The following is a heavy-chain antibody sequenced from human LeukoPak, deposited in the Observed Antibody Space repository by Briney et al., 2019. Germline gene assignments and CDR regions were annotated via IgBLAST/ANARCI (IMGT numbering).Heavy chain of an antibody. V-gene: IGHV4-34*01. D-gene: IGHD1-7*01. CDR1: GGSFSGYY. Sequence: SETLSLTCAVYGGSFSGYYRSWIRQPPGKGLEWIGEINHSGSTNYNPSLKSRVTISVDTSKNQFSLKLSSVTAADTAVYYCARGRSRSYRTTEKGTFDYWGQGTLVTVSS. CDR2: INHSGST. J-gene: IGHJ4*02. CDR3: ARGRSRSYRTTEKGTFDY.